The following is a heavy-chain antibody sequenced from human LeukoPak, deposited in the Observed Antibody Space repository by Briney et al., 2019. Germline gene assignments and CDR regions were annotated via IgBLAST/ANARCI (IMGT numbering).Heavy chain of an antibody. CDR2: FYYSGRT. J-gene: IGHJ1*01. V-gene: IGHV4-39*01. CDR3: ARRRYYDGSGYLE. D-gene: IGHD3-22*01. CDR1: GDSVSRSDSY. Sequence: SETLSLTCSVSGDSVSRSDSYWDWIRQPPGKGLVWIGTFYYSGRTYYSPSLTSRVTMSVDPSNNQFSLNLRSVTAADTAVYYCARRRYYDGSGYLEWGQGTLLSVSS.